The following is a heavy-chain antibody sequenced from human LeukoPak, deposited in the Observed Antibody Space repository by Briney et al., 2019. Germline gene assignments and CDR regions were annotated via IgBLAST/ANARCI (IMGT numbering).Heavy chain of an antibody. CDR3: GVYCSSTSCYGFDY. D-gene: IGHD2-2*01. Sequence: GASVKVSCKASGYTFTGYYMHWVRQAPGQGLEWMGGIIPIFGTANYAQKFQGRVTITADESTSTAYMELSSLRSEDTAVYYCGVYCSSTSCYGFDYWGQGTLVTVSS. V-gene: IGHV1-69*13. CDR1: GYTFTGYY. J-gene: IGHJ4*02. CDR2: IIPIFGTA.